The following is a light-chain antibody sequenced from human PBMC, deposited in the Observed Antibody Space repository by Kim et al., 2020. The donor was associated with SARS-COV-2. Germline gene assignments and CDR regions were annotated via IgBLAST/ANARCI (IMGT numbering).Light chain of an antibody. V-gene: IGKV1-39*01. CDR2: AAS. Sequence: DIQMTQSPSSLSASVGDRVTIVCRASQSIGIFLHWYQQRPGRAPNLLIYAASNLHSGVPSRFSGSGSETDFTLTINNLQPEDVATYFCHQTYTTPQTFGQGTKVDIK. J-gene: IGKJ1*01. CDR1: QSIGIF. CDR3: HQTYTTPQT.